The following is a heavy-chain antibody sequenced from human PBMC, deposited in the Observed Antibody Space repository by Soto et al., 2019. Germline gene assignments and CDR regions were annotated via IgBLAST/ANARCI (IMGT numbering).Heavy chain of an antibody. CDR3: ARANYFDY. Sequence: GGSLRLSCAASGFTFRNYWMSWVRQAPGKGLEWVADIRQDGMEKKYLDSVKGRFTISRDNAKNSLYLQMNSLRADDTAVYYCARANYFDYWGQGTLVTVSS. V-gene: IGHV3-7*04. CDR1: GFTFRNYW. J-gene: IGHJ4*02. CDR2: IRQDGMEK.